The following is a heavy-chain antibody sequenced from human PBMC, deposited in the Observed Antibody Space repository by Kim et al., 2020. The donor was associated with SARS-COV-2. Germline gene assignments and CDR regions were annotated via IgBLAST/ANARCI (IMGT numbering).Heavy chain of an antibody. CDR3: ARDSEYYDFWSGYHLGVYI. V-gene: IGHV4-4*07. D-gene: IGHD3-3*01. Sequence: SETLSLTCTVSGGSISSYYWSWIRQPAGKGLEWIGRIYTSGSTNYNPSLKSRVTMSVDTSKNQFSLQLSSVTAADTAVYYCARDSEYYDFWSGYHLGVYITGPGTSVSVSS. CDR1: GGSISSYY. J-gene: IGHJ3*02. CDR2: IYTSGST.